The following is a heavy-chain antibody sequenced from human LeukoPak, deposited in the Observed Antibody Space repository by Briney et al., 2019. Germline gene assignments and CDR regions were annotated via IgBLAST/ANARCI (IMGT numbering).Heavy chain of an antibody. Sequence: APVKVSCKSSGYTFIDYYIHWVRQAPGQGLEWMGWINPNSGATKYAQKLQGRVTMTTDTSTSTAYMELRSLRSDDTAVYYCARDYCSSTSCYGRGVDYWGQGTLVTVSS. V-gene: IGHV1-2*02. D-gene: IGHD2-2*01. CDR2: INPNSGAT. CDR1: GYTFIDYY. J-gene: IGHJ4*02. CDR3: ARDYCSSTSCYGRGVDY.